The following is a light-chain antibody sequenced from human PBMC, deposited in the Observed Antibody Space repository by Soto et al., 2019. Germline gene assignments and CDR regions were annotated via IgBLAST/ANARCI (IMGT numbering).Light chain of an antibody. Sequence: DIVMTQSPATLSVSPGEGATLSCRASQSLSRNYLAWYQQKPGQAPRLLIYGASAKVTGVPARFSGSGSGTEFTLTISSLQSEDFAVYYCQQCDNWPYTFGQGTKLEIK. CDR1: QSLSRN. J-gene: IGKJ2*01. CDR3: QQCDNWPYT. CDR2: GAS. V-gene: IGKV3-15*01.